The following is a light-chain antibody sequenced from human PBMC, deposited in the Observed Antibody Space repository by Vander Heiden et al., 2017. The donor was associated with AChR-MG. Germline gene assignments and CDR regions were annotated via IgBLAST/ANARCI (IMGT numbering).Light chain of an antibody. CDR2: EDN. J-gene: IGLJ2*01. CDR3: HSDDSSSVV. CDR1: SGSIASNY. Sequence: NVILPQPRSVPESPGQTVTISCTRSSGSIASNYVQWFQQRPGSAPTPVIYEDNQRPSEVPDRFSGSIDRSSNSASLTMPGLKNEDEADYDCHSDDSSSVVVGGGTKLTVL. V-gene: IGLV6-57*03.